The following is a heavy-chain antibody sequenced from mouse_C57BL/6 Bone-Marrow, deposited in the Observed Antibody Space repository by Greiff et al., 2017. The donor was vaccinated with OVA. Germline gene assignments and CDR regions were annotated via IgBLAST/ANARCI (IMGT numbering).Heavy chain of an antibody. J-gene: IGHJ4*01. CDR3: ARYYGSSCYYAMDD. Sequence: QVQLQQPGAELVKPGASVKMSCKASGYTFTSYWITWVKQRPGQGLEWIGDIYPGSGSTNYNEKFKSKATLTVDTSSSTAYMQLSSLTSEDSAVYYCARYYGSSCYYAMDDWGQGTSVTVSS. D-gene: IGHD1-1*01. CDR2: IYPGSGST. CDR1: GYTFTSYW. V-gene: IGHV1-55*01.